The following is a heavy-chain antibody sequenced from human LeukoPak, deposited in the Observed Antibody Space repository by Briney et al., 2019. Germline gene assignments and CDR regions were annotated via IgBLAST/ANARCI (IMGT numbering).Heavy chain of an antibody. CDR3: ASLPPGSYAYTYCGGDCYFDY. Sequence: GGSLRLSCAASGFTFSSYAMSWVRQAPGKGLEWVSAISGSGGSTYYADSVKGRFTISRDNSKNTLYLQMNSLRAEDTAVYYCASLPPGSYAYTYCGGDCYFDYWGQGTLVTVSS. J-gene: IGHJ4*02. CDR1: GFTFSSYA. V-gene: IGHV3-23*01. CDR2: ISGSGGST. D-gene: IGHD2-21*02.